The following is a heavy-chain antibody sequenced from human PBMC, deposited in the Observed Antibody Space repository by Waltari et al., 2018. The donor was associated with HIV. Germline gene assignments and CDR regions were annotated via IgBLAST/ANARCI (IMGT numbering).Heavy chain of an antibody. V-gene: IGHV2-5*01. CDR2: IYWNDDK. CDR1: GFSLSTSGVG. D-gene: IGHD2-2*01. J-gene: IGHJ4*02. Sequence: QITLKESGPTLVKPTQTLTLTCTFSGFSLSTSGVGVGWIRQPPGKALEWLALIYWNDDKRYSPSLKSRLTITKDTSKNQVVLTMTNMDPVDTATYYCAHLEPIYCSSTSCYHYCDYWGQGTLVTVSS. CDR3: AHLEPIYCSSTSCYHYCDY.